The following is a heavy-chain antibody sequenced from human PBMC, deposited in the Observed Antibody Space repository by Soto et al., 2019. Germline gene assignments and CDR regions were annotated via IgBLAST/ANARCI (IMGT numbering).Heavy chain of an antibody. CDR1: RFPFSRYS. CDR2: ISSSSYI. V-gene: IGHV3-21*01. CDR3: ARDPNGKDV. Sequence: GGCIRLSCAASRFPFSRYSMDWVRQAPVKGLECVSSISSSSYIYYADSLKGRFTISRDNAKNSLYLQMNSLRAEDMAVYYCARDPNGKDVCGQVTTVTVSS. J-gene: IGHJ6*02.